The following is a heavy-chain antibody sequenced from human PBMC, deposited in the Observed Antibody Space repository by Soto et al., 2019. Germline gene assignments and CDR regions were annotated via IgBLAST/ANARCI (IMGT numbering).Heavy chain of an antibody. CDR1: GFTFSSSG. CDR3: AKEFHTWNYFDY. Sequence: GGSLRLSCAASGFTFSSSGMHWVRQAPGKGLEWVSVISYDGTNKYYADSVKGRFTISRDNSKNTLYLQMNSLRAEDTGVYYCAKEFHTWNYFDYWGQGTLVTV. V-gene: IGHV3-30*18. CDR2: ISYDGTNK. D-gene: IGHD1-20*01. J-gene: IGHJ4*02.